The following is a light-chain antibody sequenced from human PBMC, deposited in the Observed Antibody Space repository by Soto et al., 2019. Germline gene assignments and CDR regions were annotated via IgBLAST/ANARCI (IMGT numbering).Light chain of an antibody. CDR2: DAA. Sequence: DIQMTQSPYSLSAAVGDRVTIACRASQNINTYLNWYQQKPGKAPKLLMFDAASLQSGVPSRFSGSGSRTDFTLTITSLQPEDFGTYYCQQTSSAPFTFRPGTKVDIK. V-gene: IGKV1-39*01. J-gene: IGKJ3*01. CDR3: QQTSSAPFT. CDR1: QNINTY.